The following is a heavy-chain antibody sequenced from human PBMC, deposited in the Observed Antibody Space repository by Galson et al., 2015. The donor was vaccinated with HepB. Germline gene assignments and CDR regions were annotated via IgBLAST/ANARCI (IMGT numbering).Heavy chain of an antibody. CDR3: ASDTAYWINCVCGRDAFDL. CDR1: GGTFSTDG. Sequence: SVKVSCKASGGTFSTDGISWVRQAPGQGLEWMGGIIPIFGAADYAQKFQGRITITADDSSTTAYMELSSLKSEDTAVYYCASDTAYWINCVCGRDAFDLWGHGTMVSVSS. CDR2: IIPIFGAA. J-gene: IGHJ3*01. V-gene: IGHV1-69*13. D-gene: IGHD2-8*01.